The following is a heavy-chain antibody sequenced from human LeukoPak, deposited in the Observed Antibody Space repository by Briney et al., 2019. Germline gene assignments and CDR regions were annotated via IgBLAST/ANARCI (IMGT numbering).Heavy chain of an antibody. D-gene: IGHD3-10*01. CDR2: IGYDGTNE. J-gene: IGHJ4*02. CDR1: EFTFSSYG. Sequence: GKSLRLSCAASEFTFSSYGMRWVRQAPGKGLEWVAVIGYDGTNEYYADSVRGRFTISRDNSKNTLYLQMNSLRAEDTAMYYCARGASTLWFGELLPSPPFDYWGQGTLVTVSS. V-gene: IGHV3-33*01. CDR3: ARGASTLWFGELLPSPPFDY.